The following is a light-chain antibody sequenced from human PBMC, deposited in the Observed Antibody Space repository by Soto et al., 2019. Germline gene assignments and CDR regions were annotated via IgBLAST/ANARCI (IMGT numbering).Light chain of an antibody. CDR2: EVT. Sequence: QSVLTQPASVSGSLGQSIAISCTGTSSDVGGYDYVSWYQQQPDKAPKLMIYEVTQRPSGVSNRFSGSKSGNTASLTISGLQAEDEADYYCSSHTSGSTRVFGTGTKVTVL. V-gene: IGLV2-14*01. J-gene: IGLJ1*01. CDR1: SSDVGGYDY. CDR3: SSHTSGSTRV.